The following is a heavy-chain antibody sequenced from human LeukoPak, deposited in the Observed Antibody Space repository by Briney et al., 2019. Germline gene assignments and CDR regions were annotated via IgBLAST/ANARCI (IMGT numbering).Heavy chain of an antibody. CDR2: MNPNSGNT. V-gene: IGHV1-8*01. Sequence: ASVKVSCKASGYTFTSYDINWVRQATGQGLEWMGWMNPNSGNTGYAQKFQGRVTMTRNTSISTAYMELSSLRSEDTAVYYCARGGIFFCSSTSCYRTRYYYYYYMDVWGKGTTVTVS. J-gene: IGHJ6*03. CDR3: ARGGIFFCSSTSCYRTRYYYYYYMDV. CDR1: GYTFTSYD. D-gene: IGHD2-2*02.